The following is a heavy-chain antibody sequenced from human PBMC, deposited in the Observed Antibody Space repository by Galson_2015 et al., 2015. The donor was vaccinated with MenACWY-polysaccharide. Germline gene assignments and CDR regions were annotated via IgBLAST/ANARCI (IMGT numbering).Heavy chain of an antibody. D-gene: IGHD4-11*01. CDR2: ISAGNGRT. Sequence: SVKVSCKASGYIFTNYAMHWVRQAPGQSFEWMGWISAGNGRTEYSQKFQGRVTITRDTSASTAYMEVSSLRSEDTAVYYCAKDSENLDYWGQGTLVTVSS. CDR3: AKDSENLDY. CDR1: GYIFTNYA. J-gene: IGHJ4*02. V-gene: IGHV1-3*01.